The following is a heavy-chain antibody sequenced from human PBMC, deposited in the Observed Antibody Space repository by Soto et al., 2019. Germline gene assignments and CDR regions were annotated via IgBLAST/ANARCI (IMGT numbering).Heavy chain of an antibody. J-gene: IGHJ3*02. CDR1: GGSVRSGSCY. V-gene: IGHV4-61*01. CDR3: AIGFTVGHAFDI. D-gene: IGHD4-4*01. CDR2: IYYSGST. Sequence: LVTLSLTCTVSGGSVRSGSCYWSWIRQHPGKGLEWIGYIYYSGSTRYNPSLKSRVTISVDTSKNQFSLKLSSVTAADTAVYYCAIGFTVGHAFDIWGQGTMVTVSS.